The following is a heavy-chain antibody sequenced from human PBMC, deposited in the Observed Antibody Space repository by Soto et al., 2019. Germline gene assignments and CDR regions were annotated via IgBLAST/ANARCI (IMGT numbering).Heavy chain of an antibody. Sequence: PGGSLRLSRAASGFTFSSYWMSWVRQAPGKGLEWVANIKEDGSQKWYVDSVKGRFTISRDNAKNSLYLQMNSLRVEDTAVYYCARGDYYDVSGPFSDAFDIWGQGTMVTVSS. CDR2: IKEDGSQK. CDR3: ARGDYYDVSGPFSDAFDI. CDR1: GFTFSSYW. J-gene: IGHJ3*02. V-gene: IGHV3-7*04. D-gene: IGHD3-22*01.